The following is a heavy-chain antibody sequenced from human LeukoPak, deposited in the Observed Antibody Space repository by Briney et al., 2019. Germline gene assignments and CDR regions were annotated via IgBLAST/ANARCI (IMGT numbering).Heavy chain of an antibody. D-gene: IGHD6-19*01. V-gene: IGHV3-23*01. J-gene: IGHJ6*02. CDR1: GFSFSSYA. Sequence: GGSLRLSCAASGFSFSSYAMTWVRQAPGKGLEWVASIDAGGGDTFHSDSVKGRFTISRDNSMNTLYLQMNSLRADDTAVYYCGKPAKYWLVRGNGVDVWGQGTTVTVSS. CDR2: IDAGGGDT. CDR3: GKPAKYWLVRGNGVDV.